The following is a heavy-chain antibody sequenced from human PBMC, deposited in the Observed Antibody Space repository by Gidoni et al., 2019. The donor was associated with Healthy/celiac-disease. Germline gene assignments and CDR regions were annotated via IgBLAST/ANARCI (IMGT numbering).Heavy chain of an antibody. CDR1: GGSISSSSYY. J-gene: IGHJ4*02. V-gene: IGHV4-39*01. Sequence: QLQLQESGPGLVTPSETLSLTCTVSGGSISSSSYYWGWIRQPPGKGLEWIGSSYYSGSTYYNPSLKSRVTISVDTSKNQFSLKLSSVTAADTAVYYCARQDTAMVAFDFDYWGQGTLVTVSS. CDR2: SYYSGST. D-gene: IGHD5-18*01. CDR3: ARQDTAMVAFDFDY.